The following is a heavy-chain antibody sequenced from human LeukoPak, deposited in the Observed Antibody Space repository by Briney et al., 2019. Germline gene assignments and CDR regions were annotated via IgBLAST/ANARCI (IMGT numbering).Heavy chain of an antibody. Sequence: SVKVSCKASGGTFSSYAISWVRQAPGQGLEWMGGIIPIFGTANYAQKFQGRVTITTDKSTSTAYMELSSLRSEDTAVYYCARGTGALAEYFQHWGQGTLVTVSS. V-gene: IGHV1-69*05. J-gene: IGHJ1*01. CDR3: ARGTGALAEYFQH. D-gene: IGHD1-14*01. CDR1: GGTFSSYA. CDR2: IIPIFGTA.